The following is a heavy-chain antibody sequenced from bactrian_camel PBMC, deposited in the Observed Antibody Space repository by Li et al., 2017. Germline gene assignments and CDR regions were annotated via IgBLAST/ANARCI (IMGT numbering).Heavy chain of an antibody. D-gene: IGHD2*01. Sequence: QLVESGGGSVQAGGSLRLSCVASEYTSSSYCLAWFRQVPGLEREGVASMAAGSGRTWVTDFALGRFTISKDNAKNTLYLQMNSLKPEDTAMYYCAADSWGKVADFLAAYEYNYWGQGTQVTVS. CDR1: EYTSSSYC. CDR2: MAAGSGRT. V-gene: IGHV3S1*01. CDR3: AADSWGKVADFLAAYEYNY. J-gene: IGHJ4*01.